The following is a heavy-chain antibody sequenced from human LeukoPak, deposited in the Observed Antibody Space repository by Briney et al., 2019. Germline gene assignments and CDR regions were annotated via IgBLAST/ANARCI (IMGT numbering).Heavy chain of an antibody. V-gene: IGHV3-11*01. CDR3: ARLKARFLEGMDV. D-gene: IGHD3-3*01. CDR2: ISSSGSTI. Sequence: GGSLRLSCAASGFTFSDYYMSWIRQAPGKGLEWVSYISSSGSTIYYADSVKGRFTISRDNAKNSLYLQVNSLRAEDTAVYYCARLKARFLEGMDVWGQGTTVTVSS. CDR1: GFTFSDYY. J-gene: IGHJ6*02.